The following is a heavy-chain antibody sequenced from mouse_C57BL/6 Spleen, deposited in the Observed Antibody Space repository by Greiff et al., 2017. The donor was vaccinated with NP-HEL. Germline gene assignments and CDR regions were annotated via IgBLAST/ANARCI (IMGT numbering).Heavy chain of an antibody. CDR3: AIGYDGPAWFAY. CDR1: GYTFTDYY. D-gene: IGHD2-2*01. Sequence: EVQLQQSGPELVKPGASVKISCKASGYTFTDYYMNWVKQSHGKSLEWIGDINPNNGGTSYNQKFKGKATLTVDKSSSTAYMELRSLTSEDSAVYYCAIGYDGPAWFAYWGQGTLVTVSA. CDR2: INPNNGGT. V-gene: IGHV1-26*01. J-gene: IGHJ3*01.